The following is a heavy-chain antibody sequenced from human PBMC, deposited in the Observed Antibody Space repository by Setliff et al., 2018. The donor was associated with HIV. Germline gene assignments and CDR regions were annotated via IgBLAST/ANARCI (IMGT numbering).Heavy chain of an antibody. J-gene: IGHJ3*02. CDR2: INNDGRKT. CDR1: GFTFSTYW. D-gene: IGHD2-15*01. V-gene: IGHV3-74*03. Sequence: LRLSCAASGFTFSTYWMHWVRQAPGKGLVWVSHINNDGRKTTYADSVKGRFTVSRDDAKTSLYLQMNSLRAEDTAVYYCVRGGFNHAFDIWGQGTMVTVSS. CDR3: VRGGFNHAFDI.